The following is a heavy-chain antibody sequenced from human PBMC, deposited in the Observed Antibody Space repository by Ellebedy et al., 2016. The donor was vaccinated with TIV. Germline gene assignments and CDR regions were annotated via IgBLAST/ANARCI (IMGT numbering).Heavy chain of an antibody. J-gene: IGHJ4*02. CDR2: ITGSSNTM. D-gene: IGHD1-20*01. CDR1: GFTFSSYS. V-gene: IGHV3-48*02. CDR3: ARGALTGTTRYFDF. Sequence: GESLKISCAASGFTFSSYSMNWVRQTPGKGPEWISYITGSSNTMFYADSMEGRFTISRDNAKNSLYLHMNSLRDEDTAVYYCARGALTGTTRYFDFWGQGTLVTVSS.